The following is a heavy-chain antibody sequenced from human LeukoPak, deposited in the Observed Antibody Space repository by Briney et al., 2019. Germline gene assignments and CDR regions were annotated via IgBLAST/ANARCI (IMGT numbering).Heavy chain of an antibody. V-gene: IGHV4-39*01. J-gene: IGHJ4*02. CDR3: ARLFSSGWSSGVFDY. CDR1: GFTVSSNY. Sequence: PGGSLRLSCAASGFTVSSNYMTWVRQRPGKGQEWIGSIYYSGSTYYNPSLKSRVTISVDTSKNQFSLKLSSVTAADTAVYYCARLFSSGWSSGVFDYWGQGTLVTVSS. D-gene: IGHD6-19*01. CDR2: IYYSGST.